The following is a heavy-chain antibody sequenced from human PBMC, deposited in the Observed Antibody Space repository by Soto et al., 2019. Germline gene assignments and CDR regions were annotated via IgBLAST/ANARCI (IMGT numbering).Heavy chain of an antibody. V-gene: IGHV4-30-2*01. CDR2: IYHSGST. CDR3: ARAVVVVVAATYWYYFDY. D-gene: IGHD2-15*01. Sequence: QLQLQESGSGLVKPSQTLSLTCAVSGGSISSGGYSWSWIRQPPGKGLEWIGYIYHSGSTYYNPCLQCRAPISGGRAKNQVSLELSSVTAADTALYYCARAVVVVVAATYWYYFDYWGQGTLVTVSS. CDR1: GGSISSGGYS. J-gene: IGHJ4*02.